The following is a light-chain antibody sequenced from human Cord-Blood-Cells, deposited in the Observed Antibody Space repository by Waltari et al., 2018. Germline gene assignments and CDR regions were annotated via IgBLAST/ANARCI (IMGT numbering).Light chain of an antibody. Sequence: EIVLTQSPATLSLSPGERATLSCRASQSVSSYLAWYQQKPGQAPRLLIYDATNRATGIPARFSGIGSGTEFTLTISRLEPEDFAVYYCQQRSNWPPITFGQGTRLEIK. J-gene: IGKJ5*01. CDR1: QSVSSY. CDR2: DAT. V-gene: IGKV3-11*01. CDR3: QQRSNWPPIT.